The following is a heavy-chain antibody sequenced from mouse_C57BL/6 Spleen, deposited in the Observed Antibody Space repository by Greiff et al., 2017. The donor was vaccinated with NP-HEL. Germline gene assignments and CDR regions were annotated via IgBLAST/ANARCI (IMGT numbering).Heavy chain of an antibody. CDR2: IDPSDSYT. V-gene: IGHV1-69*01. J-gene: IGHJ3*01. D-gene: IGHD3-2*02. CDR1: GYTFTSYW. Sequence: QVHVKQPGAELVMPGASVKLSCKASGYTFTSYWMHWVKQRPGQGLEWIGEIDPSDSYTNYNQKFKGKSTLTVDKSSSTAYMQLSSLTSEDSAVYYCARKGEKTAQATFAYWGQGTLVTVSA. CDR3: ARKGEKTAQATFAY.